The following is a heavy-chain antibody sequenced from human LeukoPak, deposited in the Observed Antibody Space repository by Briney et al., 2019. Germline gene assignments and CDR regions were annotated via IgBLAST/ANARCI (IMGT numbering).Heavy chain of an antibody. J-gene: IGHJ3*01. D-gene: IGHD2-8*01. Sequence: ASVKVSCTASGYIFTNWYLHWVRQAPGQALEWMGVINTSTGGTTYAQPFQGRLTMTRDLSTRTVYMDLNSLTSEDLAMYFCARTPLMKDAFDFWGQGTLLTISS. CDR3: ARTPLMKDAFDF. V-gene: IGHV1-46*01. CDR2: INTSTGGT. CDR1: GYIFTNWY.